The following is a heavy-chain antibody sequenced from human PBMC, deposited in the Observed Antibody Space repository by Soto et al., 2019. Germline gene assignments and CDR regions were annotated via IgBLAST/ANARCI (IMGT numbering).Heavy chain of an antibody. CDR3: ARAVVVVSNWFDP. Sequence: TLSLTCTVSGGSISSGGYYWSWIRQHPGKGLEWIGYIYYSGSTYYNPSLKSRVTIPVDTSKNQFSLKLSSVTAADTAVYYCARAVVVVSNWFDPWGQGTLVTVSS. CDR2: IYYSGST. D-gene: IGHD2-15*01. V-gene: IGHV4-31*03. CDR1: GGSISSGGYY. J-gene: IGHJ5*02.